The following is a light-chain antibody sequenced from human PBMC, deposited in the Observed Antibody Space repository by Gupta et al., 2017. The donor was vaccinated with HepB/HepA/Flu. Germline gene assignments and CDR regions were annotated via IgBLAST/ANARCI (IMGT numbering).Light chain of an antibody. CDR1: QSVDIY. V-gene: IGKV3-11*01. J-gene: IGKJ4*01. CDR2: DTS. CDR3: QQRYNSLT. Sequence: ENVLTQSPATLSLSPGERATLSCRTSQSVDIYLVWYQQKPGQAPRLLIYDTSRRAPGIPARFSGSGSGTDFTLTISSREPEDFAVYYWQQRYNSLTFGGGTKVEIK.